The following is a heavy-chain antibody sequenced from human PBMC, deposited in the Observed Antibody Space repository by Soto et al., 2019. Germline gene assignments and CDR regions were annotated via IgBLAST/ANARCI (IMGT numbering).Heavy chain of an antibody. D-gene: IGHD6-13*01. V-gene: IGHV4-59*08. CDR2: IYYSGST. CDR3: ARIGVSGNDY. Sequence: SETLSLTCTVSGGSISSYYWSWIRQPPGKGLEWIGYIYYSGSTNYNPSLKSRVTISVDTSKNQFSLKLSSVTAADTAVYYCARIGVSGNDYWGQGTLVTVSS. CDR1: GGSISSYY. J-gene: IGHJ4*02.